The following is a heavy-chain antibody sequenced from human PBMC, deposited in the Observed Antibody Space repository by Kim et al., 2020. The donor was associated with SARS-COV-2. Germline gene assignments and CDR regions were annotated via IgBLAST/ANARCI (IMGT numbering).Heavy chain of an antibody. CDR3: TRNRHTGGRDDYGLAI. CDR1: EFPFSMYW. V-gene: IGHV3-74*03. Sequence: GGSLRLSCVASEFPFSMYWMHWVRLAPGKGLEWVSRIYSDGAKITYADSVRGRFTISRDNAKNTLYLEMNSLRVEDTGLYYCTRNRHTGGRDDYGLAIWG. CDR2: IYSDGAKI. J-gene: IGHJ6*01. D-gene: IGHD3-16*01.